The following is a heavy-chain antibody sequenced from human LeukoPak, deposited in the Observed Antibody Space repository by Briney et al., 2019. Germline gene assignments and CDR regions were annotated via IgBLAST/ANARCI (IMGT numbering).Heavy chain of an antibody. CDR2: ISGGGSYT. CDR3: AKRITVSAGYYLDF. J-gene: IGHJ4*02. D-gene: IGHD6-19*01. CDR1: GFSFSSFG. Sequence: GGSLRLSCVGSGFSFSSFGMSWVRQAPGKGLEWVSTISGGGSYTYFADSVKGRFTVSRDDSKGMHFLQMNSLRPEDTALYFCAKRITVSAGYYLDFWGRGTLVTVSS. V-gene: IGHV3-23*01.